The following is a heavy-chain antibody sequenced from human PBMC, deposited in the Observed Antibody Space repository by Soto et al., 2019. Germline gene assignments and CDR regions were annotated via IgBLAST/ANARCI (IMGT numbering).Heavy chain of an antibody. D-gene: IGHD6-19*01. CDR3: AKDYGAHSSGWGYDAFDI. CDR1: GFTFSSYG. V-gene: IGHV3-30*18. CDR2: ISYDGSNK. J-gene: IGHJ3*02. Sequence: GGSLRLSCAASGFTFSSYGMHWVRQAPGKGLEWVAVISYDGSNKYYADSVKGRFTISRDKSKSTLDLQMNSLRAEDTAVYYCAKDYGAHSSGWGYDAFDIWGQGTMVTVSS.